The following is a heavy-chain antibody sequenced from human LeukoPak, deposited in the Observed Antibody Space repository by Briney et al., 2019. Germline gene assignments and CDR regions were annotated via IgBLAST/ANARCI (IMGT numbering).Heavy chain of an antibody. CDR2: IIPIFGTA. Sequence: SVKVSCKASGYTFTGYYMHWVRQAPGQGLEWMGRIIPIFGTANYAQKFQGRVTITTDESTSTAYMELSSLRSEDTAVYYCARDGGSGSTYYMDVWGKGTTVTVSS. V-gene: IGHV1-69*05. J-gene: IGHJ6*03. CDR1: GYTFTGYY. CDR3: ARDGGSGSTYYMDV. D-gene: IGHD3-10*01.